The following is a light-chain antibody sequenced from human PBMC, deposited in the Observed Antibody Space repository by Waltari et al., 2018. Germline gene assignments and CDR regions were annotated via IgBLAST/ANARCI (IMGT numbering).Light chain of an antibody. CDR3: SSRELSGHVV. CDR2: GKK. CDR1: ILRTYY. V-gene: IGLV3-19*01. J-gene: IGLJ2*01. Sequence: SSDLTQDPDVSVALGQTVRITCPGEILRTYYGNWFRQKPRQAPELVIYGKKNRPSGIPDRFSASSSENTASLIITGAQVEDEADYYCSSRELSGHVVFGGGTRLTVL.